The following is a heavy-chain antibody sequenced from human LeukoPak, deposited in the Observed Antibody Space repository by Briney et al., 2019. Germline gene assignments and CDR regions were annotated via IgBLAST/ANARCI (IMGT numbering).Heavy chain of an antibody. Sequence: PGGSLRLSCAASGFTYSNYWMSWVRQAPGKGLEWVANIKEDGSEKYYVHSVKGRFTISRDNSKNTLYLQVNSLRPEDTAVYYCARSPQLVRKTYFDYWGQGTLVTVSS. CDR1: GFTYSNYW. V-gene: IGHV3-7*01. D-gene: IGHD6-13*01. CDR3: ARSPQLVRKTYFDY. J-gene: IGHJ4*02. CDR2: IKEDGSEK.